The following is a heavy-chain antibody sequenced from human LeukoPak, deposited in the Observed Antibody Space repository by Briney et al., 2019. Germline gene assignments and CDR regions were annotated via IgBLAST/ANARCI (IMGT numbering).Heavy chain of an antibody. Sequence: PSETLSLTCTVSGGSISSSDSYWGWIRQPPGKGLEWIGNIYYSGSTYYNPSLKSRVTISVDTSKNQFSLKLSSVTAADTAVYYCARDQCSGGGDTGSCPPYYYYYMDVWGKGTTVTVSS. CDR1: GGSISSSDSY. CDR3: ARDQCSGGGDTGSCPPYYYYYMDV. J-gene: IGHJ6*03. D-gene: IGHD2-15*01. CDR2: IYYSGST. V-gene: IGHV4-39*07.